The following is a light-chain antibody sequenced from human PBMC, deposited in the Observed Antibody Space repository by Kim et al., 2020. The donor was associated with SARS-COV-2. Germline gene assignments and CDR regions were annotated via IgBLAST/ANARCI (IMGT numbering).Light chain of an antibody. CDR3: SSYSSSSPHV. Sequence: QSALTQPASVSGSPGQSVTISCAGTSSDVGAYNYVSWYQQHPGKAPKLMIYDVTNRPSGVSNRFSGSKSGNTASLSISGLQAEDGADYYCSSYSSSSPHVFGTGTKVTVL. CDR2: DVT. CDR1: SSDVGAYNY. J-gene: IGLJ1*01. V-gene: IGLV2-14*03.